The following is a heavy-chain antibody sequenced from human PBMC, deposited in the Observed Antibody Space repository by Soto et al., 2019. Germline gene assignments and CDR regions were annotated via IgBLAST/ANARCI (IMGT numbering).Heavy chain of an antibody. Sequence: SETLSLTCAVSGGYISSGGYYWSWIRQHPGKGLEWIGYMYYSGRPCYNPSLHSRVSIAVDPTENQFSLKLTSVTAADTSVYYCARGSFSSSSSWYDPWGRGTLVNVSS. J-gene: IGHJ5*02. V-gene: IGHV4-31*11. CDR1: GGYISSGGYY. D-gene: IGHD6-6*01. CDR2: MYYSGRP. CDR3: ARGSFSSSSSWYDP.